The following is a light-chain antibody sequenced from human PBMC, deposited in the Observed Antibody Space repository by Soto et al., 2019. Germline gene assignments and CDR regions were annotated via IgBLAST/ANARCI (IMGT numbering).Light chain of an antibody. CDR1: SSDVGGYNY. Sequence: QSALTQPASVSGSPGQSITISCTGTSSDVGGYNYVSWYQQHPGKAPKLMIYDVSNRPSGVSNRFSGSKSGNTASLTISGLQAADEADYYCSSYTSRSLVVFGGGTKLTV. CDR3: SSYTSRSLVV. V-gene: IGLV2-14*01. CDR2: DVS. J-gene: IGLJ2*01.